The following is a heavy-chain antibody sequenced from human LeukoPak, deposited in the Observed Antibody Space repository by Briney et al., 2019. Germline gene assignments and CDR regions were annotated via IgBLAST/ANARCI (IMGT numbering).Heavy chain of an antibody. Sequence: SETLSLTCAVSGGSISSGGYSWSWMRQPPGKGLEWIGYIYHSGSTYYNPSLKSRVTTSVDRSKNQFSLKLSSVTAADTAVYYCARTRYAGTRWFDPWGQGTLVTVSS. J-gene: IGHJ5*02. CDR3: ARTRYAGTRWFDP. D-gene: IGHD6-13*01. CDR2: IYHSGST. CDR1: GGSISSGGYS. V-gene: IGHV4-30-2*01.